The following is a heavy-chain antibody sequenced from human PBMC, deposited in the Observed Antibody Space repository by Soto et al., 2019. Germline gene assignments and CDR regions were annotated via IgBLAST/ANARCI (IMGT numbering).Heavy chain of an antibody. CDR3: ARGPYKFRKKYSTDLNYCDY. Sequence: EVQLVESGGGLVQPGGSLRLSCAASGFTFNNYAMNWVRQAAGKGLEWVSGISGSGDKTYYVDSVKGRFTISRDDSKNTLDLQMDSLRAEDTAVYFCARGPYKFRKKYSTDLNYCDYWGQGTLVTVSS. CDR1: GFTFNNYA. D-gene: IGHD6-6*01. V-gene: IGHV3-23*04. J-gene: IGHJ4*02. CDR2: ISGSGDKT.